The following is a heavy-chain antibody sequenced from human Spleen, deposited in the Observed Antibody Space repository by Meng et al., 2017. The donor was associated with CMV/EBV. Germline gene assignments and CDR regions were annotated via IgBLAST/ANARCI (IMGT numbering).Heavy chain of an antibody. CDR3: AKQLSSGWSFYFDY. D-gene: IGHD6-19*01. Sequence: GESLKISCAASGFTFSDYAMNWVRQAPGKGLEWVSGILGGGGGTFYADSVTGRFTISRDNSKNTLYLQMNSLVAEDTAVYYCAKQLSSGWSFYFDYWGQGILVTVSS. J-gene: IGHJ4*02. V-gene: IGHV3-23*01. CDR2: ILGGGGGT. CDR1: GFTFSDYA.